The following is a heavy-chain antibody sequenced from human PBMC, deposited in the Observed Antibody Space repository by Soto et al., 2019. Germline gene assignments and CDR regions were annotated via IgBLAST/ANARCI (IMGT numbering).Heavy chain of an antibody. D-gene: IGHD2-2*01. Sequence: LSLTCTVSGGSISSYYWSWIRQPPGKGLEWIGYIYYSGSTNYNPSLKSRVTISVDTSKNQFSLKLSSVTAADTAVYYCAREGYRDAFDIWGQGTMVTVS. CDR3: AREGYRDAFDI. V-gene: IGHV4-59*01. CDR2: IYYSGST. CDR1: GGSISSYY. J-gene: IGHJ3*02.